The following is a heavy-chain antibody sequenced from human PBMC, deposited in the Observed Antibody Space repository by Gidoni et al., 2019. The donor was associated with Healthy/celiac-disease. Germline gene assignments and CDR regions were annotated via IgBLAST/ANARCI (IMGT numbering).Heavy chain of an antibody. CDR1: GGPFSSYA. J-gene: IGHJ6*02. D-gene: IGHD1-26*01. Sequence: QVQLVQSGAEVKKPGSSVKVSCKASGGPFSSYAISWVRQAPGQGLEWMGGIIPIFGKANYAQKFQGRVTITADESTSTAYMELSSLRSEDTAVYYCATLSGSYSPGPYYGMDVWGQGTTVTVSS. V-gene: IGHV1-69*01. CDR2: IIPIFGKA. CDR3: ATLSGSYSPGPYYGMDV.